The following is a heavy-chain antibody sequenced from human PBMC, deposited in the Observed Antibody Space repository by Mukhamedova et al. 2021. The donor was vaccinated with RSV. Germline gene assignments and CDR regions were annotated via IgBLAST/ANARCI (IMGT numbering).Heavy chain of an antibody. Sequence: VSYISSGGITIFYADSVKGRFTISKDNAKNSLNLQMNSLRAEDTAVYYCARQSSNGDFDYWGQGTLVTVSS. D-gene: IGHD4-17*01. V-gene: IGHV3-48*03. J-gene: IGHJ4*02. CDR2: ISSGGITI. CDR3: ARQSSNGDFDY.